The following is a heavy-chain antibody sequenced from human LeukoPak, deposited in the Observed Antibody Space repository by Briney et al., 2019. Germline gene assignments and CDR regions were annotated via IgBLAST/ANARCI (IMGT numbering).Heavy chain of an antibody. D-gene: IGHD3-22*01. V-gene: IGHV4-39*01. J-gene: IGHJ4*02. Sequence: SETLSLTCTVSGGSISSSSYWWGWIRQPPGKGLEWIANIYYSGSTHYNPSLKSRVTISIEKSKHQFSLKLSSVTGADTAVYYCARNYYESSGYYPWNFDYWGQGTLVTVSS. CDR2: IYYSGST. CDR3: ARNYYESSGYYPWNFDY. CDR1: GGSISSSSYW.